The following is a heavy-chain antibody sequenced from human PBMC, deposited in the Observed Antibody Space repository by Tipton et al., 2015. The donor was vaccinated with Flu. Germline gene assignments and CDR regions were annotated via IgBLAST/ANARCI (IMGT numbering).Heavy chain of an antibody. Sequence: SLRLSCAASGFIFSNYGVRWVRQAPGKGLEWVAVVSYDGRESHYADSVKGRFTISRDNSKNTLFLQMNILRVEDTAVYYCAKDLGFGLVDAPYISGMDVWGQGTTVTVSS. CDR2: VSYDGRES. J-gene: IGHJ6*02. D-gene: IGHD2-15*01. V-gene: IGHV3-30*18. CDR3: AKDLGFGLVDAPYISGMDV. CDR1: GFIFSNYG.